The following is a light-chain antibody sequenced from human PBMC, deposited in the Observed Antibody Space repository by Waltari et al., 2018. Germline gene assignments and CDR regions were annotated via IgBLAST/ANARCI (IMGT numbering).Light chain of an antibody. CDR3: QTWDTDIPVV. Sequence: QLVVTQSPSASASLGASVKLTCTLSRRHSSYAIAWNQQQPEKGPRYLMKVNSDGSHTKGDGISDRFSGSSSGAERYLTISSLQSEDEADYYCQTWDTDIPVVFGGGTKLTVL. CDR1: RRHSSYA. CDR2: VNSDGSH. J-gene: IGLJ2*01. V-gene: IGLV4-69*01.